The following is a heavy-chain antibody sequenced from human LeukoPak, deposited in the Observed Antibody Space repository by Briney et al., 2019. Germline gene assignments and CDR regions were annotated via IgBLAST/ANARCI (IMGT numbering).Heavy chain of an antibody. CDR2: INPSGGST. V-gene: IGHV1-46*01. CDR3: ARVPTRRYWYFDL. Sequence: ASVKVSCKASGYTFTIYYIHWVRQAPGQGLEWMGIINPSGGSTSYAQKFQGRVTMTRDTSTSTVYMELSSLRSEDTAVYYCARVPTRRYWYFDLWGRGTLVTVSS. J-gene: IGHJ2*01. CDR1: GYTFTIYY.